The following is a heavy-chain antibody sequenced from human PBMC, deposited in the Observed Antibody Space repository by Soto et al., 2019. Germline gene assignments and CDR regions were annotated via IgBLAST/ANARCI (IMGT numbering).Heavy chain of an antibody. J-gene: IGHJ6*02. V-gene: IGHV3-48*03. CDR2: ISSSSSTI. D-gene: IGHD2-15*01. CDR3: ARAGYCSGGSCYPNYYYYGMDV. CDR1: GFTFSSYE. Sequence: EVHLVESGGGLVQPGGSLRLSCAASGFTFSSYEMNWVRQAPGKGLEWVSYISSSSSTIYYADSVKGRFTISRDNAKNSLYLQMNSLRDEDTAVYYCARAGYCSGGSCYPNYYYYGMDVWGQGTTVTVSS.